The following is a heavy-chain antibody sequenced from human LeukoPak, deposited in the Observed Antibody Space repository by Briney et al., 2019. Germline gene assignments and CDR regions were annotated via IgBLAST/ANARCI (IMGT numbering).Heavy chain of an antibody. CDR1: GFTFSSYW. V-gene: IGHV3-30*18. J-gene: IGHJ4*02. CDR2: VSYDESK. CDR3: AKDLNRGLPDY. Sequence: PGGSLRLSCAASGFTFSSYWMNWARQAPGKGLEWVAVVSYDESKYYADSVKGRFTISRDNSKNTLYLQMSSLRAEDTAVYYCAKDLNRGLPDYWGQGTLVAVSS. D-gene: IGHD2-21*01.